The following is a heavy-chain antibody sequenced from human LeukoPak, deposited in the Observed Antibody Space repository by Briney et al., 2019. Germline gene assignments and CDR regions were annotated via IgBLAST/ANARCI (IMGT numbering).Heavy chain of an antibody. V-gene: IGHV3-33*01. CDR1: GFTFSSYG. J-gene: IGHJ4*02. CDR3: ARDVVHSYGSTPFDY. CDR2: IWYDGSNK. D-gene: IGHD5-18*01. Sequence: GSLRLSCAASGFTFSSYGMHWVRQAPGKGLEWVAVIWYDGSNKYYADSVKGRFTISRGNSKNTLYLQMNSLRAEDTAVYYCARDVVHSYGSTPFDYWGQGTLVTVSS.